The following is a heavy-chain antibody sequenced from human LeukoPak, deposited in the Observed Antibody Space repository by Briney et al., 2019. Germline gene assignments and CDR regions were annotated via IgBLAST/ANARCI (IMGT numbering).Heavy chain of an antibody. CDR3: ARTNGGTYLTY. V-gene: IGHV5-51*01. CDR1: AYSFTTYW. J-gene: IGHJ4*02. CDR2: IYGGSSVT. D-gene: IGHD2-8*01. Sequence: GQPLNISCTGSAYSFTTYWIASVRQMPGKGLEWMGIIYGGSSVTTYSPSFQGQVTIPADKSISTAYLQWSSLKASDTAMYYCARTNGGTYLTYWGQGTLVTVSS.